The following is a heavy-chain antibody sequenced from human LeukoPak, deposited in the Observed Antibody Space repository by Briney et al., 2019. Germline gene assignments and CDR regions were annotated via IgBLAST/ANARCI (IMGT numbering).Heavy chain of an antibody. V-gene: IGHV4-34*01. CDR1: GESLNDYY. Sequence: SETLSLTCGVHGESLNDYYWSWIRQSPGKGLEWIGEITHNGSTTFNPSLESRLTISVDTSKNQFSLKLTSVTAADTAVYYCARHSLGVISNYFYFYAMDVWGQGTTVTVSS. CDR2: ITHNGST. CDR3: ARHSLGVISNYFYFYAMDV. D-gene: IGHD2-21*01. J-gene: IGHJ6*02.